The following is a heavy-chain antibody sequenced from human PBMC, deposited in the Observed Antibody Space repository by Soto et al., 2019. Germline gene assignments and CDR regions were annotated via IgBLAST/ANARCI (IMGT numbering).Heavy chain of an antibody. CDR3: ARIPDYYDSSGYYYGCFDY. D-gene: IGHD3-22*01. Sequence: GGSLRLSCAASGFTFSSYSMNWVRQAPGKGLEWVSSISSSSSYIYYADSVKGRFTISRDNAKNSLYLQMNSLRAEDTAVYYCARIPDYYDSSGYYYGCFDYWGQGTLVTVSS. CDR2: ISSSSSYI. V-gene: IGHV3-21*01. CDR1: GFTFSSYS. J-gene: IGHJ4*02.